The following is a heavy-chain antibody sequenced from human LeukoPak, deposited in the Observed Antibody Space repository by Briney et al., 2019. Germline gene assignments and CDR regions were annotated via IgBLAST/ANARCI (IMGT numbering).Heavy chain of an antibody. CDR1: GGSISISTYY. V-gene: IGHV4-39*01. J-gene: IGHJ5*02. CDR3: ARPGTGYDSSGYSIGWFDP. CDR2: IYYSGST. Sequence: SETLSLICTVTGGSISISTYYWGWIRQPPGKGLEWIGNIYYSGSTYYNPSLKSRVTISVDTSKNQFSLRLSSVTAADTAVYYCARPGTGYDSSGYSIGWFDPWGQGTLVTVSS. D-gene: IGHD3-22*01.